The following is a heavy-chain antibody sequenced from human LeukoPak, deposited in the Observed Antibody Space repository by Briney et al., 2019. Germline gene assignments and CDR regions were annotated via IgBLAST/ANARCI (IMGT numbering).Heavy chain of an antibody. Sequence: SETLSLTCAVYGGSFSNYYWSWIRQPPGKGLEWIGEINHSGSTNYNPSLKSRVTISVDTSKNQSSLKLSSVTAADTAVYYCARHAGSGSYYPTYYYYYYMDVWGKGTTVTISS. D-gene: IGHD3-10*01. J-gene: IGHJ6*03. CDR1: GGSFSNYY. CDR2: INHSGST. V-gene: IGHV4-34*01. CDR3: ARHAGSGSYYPTYYYYYYMDV.